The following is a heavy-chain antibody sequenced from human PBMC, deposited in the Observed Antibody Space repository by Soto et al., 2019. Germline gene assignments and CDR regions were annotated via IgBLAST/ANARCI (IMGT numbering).Heavy chain of an antibody. CDR2: IHYSGTT. J-gene: IGHJ4*02. Sequence: SETLSLTCTVSGTPISSYYWSWIRQPPGKGLEWIANIHYSGTTNYNPSLASRVTLSVDTSKNQFSLKMTSVTAADRAMYFCARYNSYAIDYWGRGTLVTVSS. D-gene: IGHD2-8*01. V-gene: IGHV4-59*01. CDR3: ARYNSYAIDY. CDR1: GTPISSYY.